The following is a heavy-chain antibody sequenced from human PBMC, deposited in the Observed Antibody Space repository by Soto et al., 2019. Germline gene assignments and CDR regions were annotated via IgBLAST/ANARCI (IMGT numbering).Heavy chain of an antibody. D-gene: IGHD3-16*01. CDR3: ARVGGINWFDP. V-gene: IGHV4-31*01. Sequence: QVQLQESGPGLVKPSQTLSLTCTVSGGSISSGGYYWSWIRQHPGKGLEWIGYIYYSGSTYYNPSLTSLVTKSVDTSKNQCSLKLSSVTAADTAVYYCARVGGINWFDPWGQGTLVTVSS. CDR2: IYYSGST. J-gene: IGHJ5*02. CDR1: GGSISSGGYY.